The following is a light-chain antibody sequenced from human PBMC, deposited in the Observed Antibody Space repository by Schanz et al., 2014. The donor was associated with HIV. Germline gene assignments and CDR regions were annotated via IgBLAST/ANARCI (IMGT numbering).Light chain of an antibody. Sequence: EIVMTQSPATLSVSPGERATLSCRASQSVSNNLAWYQLKPGQAPRLLIFGASTRATGIPARFSGSGSGTEFTLTVSRMEPEDYAVYYCQQYGSPPWTFGQGTKVEIK. CDR3: QQYGSPPWT. V-gene: IGKV3-15*01. CDR2: GAS. CDR1: QSVSNN. J-gene: IGKJ1*01.